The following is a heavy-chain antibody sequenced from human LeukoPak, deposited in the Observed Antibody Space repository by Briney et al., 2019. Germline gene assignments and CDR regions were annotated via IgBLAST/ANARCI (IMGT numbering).Heavy chain of an antibody. Sequence: SETLSPTCTVSGGSIGSYYWSWIRQPPGKGLEWIGYIYSSGSTNYNPSLKSRVTISLDTSKNQFSLKLSFVTAADTAVYYCARGGARAYYYGMDVWGQGTTVTVSS. CDR1: GGSIGSYY. CDR3: ARGGARAYYYGMDV. V-gene: IGHV4-59*01. J-gene: IGHJ6*02. CDR2: IYSSGST. D-gene: IGHD6-25*01.